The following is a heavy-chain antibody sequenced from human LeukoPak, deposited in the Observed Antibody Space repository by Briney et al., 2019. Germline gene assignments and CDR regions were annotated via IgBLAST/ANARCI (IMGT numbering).Heavy chain of an antibody. CDR3: QLGYCSSTSCSTDAFVI. D-gene: IGHD2-2*01. V-gene: IGHV1-2*02. CDR2: INPNSGGT. Sequence: ASVKVSCKASGYTFTGYYMHWVRQAPGQGLEWMGWINPNSGGTNYAQKFQGRVTMTRDTSISTAYMELSRLRSDDTAVYYCQLGYCSSTSCSTDAFVIWGQGTMVTVSS. J-gene: IGHJ3*02. CDR1: GYTFTGYY.